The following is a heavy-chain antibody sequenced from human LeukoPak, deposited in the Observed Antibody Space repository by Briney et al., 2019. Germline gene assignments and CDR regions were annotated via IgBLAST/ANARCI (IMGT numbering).Heavy chain of an antibody. V-gene: IGHV4-59*01. D-gene: IGHD6-19*01. CDR3: ASSRGWYWH. CDR1: GGSISSYY. Sequence: SETLSLTCTVSGGSISSYYWSWIRQPPGKGLEWIGYIYYSGSTNYNPSLKSRVTISVDTSKNQFSLKLSSVTAADTAVYYCASSRGWYWHWGQGTLVTVSS. J-gene: IGHJ4*02. CDR2: IYYSGST.